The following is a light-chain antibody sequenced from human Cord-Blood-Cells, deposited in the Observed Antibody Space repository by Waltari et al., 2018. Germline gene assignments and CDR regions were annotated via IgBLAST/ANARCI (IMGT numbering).Light chain of an antibody. CDR3: QAWDSSTVV. Sequence: SYELTQPPSVSVSPGQTASITCSGDKLGDKYACWYQQKPGQSPVLVSYKDSKRPSGIPERFSGSNYGNTATLTISGTQAMDEADYYCQAWDSSTVVFGGGTKLTVL. CDR2: KDS. CDR1: KLGDKY. V-gene: IGLV3-1*01. J-gene: IGLJ2*01.